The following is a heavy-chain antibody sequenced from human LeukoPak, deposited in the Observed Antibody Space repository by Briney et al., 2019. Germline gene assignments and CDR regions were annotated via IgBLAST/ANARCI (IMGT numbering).Heavy chain of an antibody. Sequence: SVKVSCKASGGTFSSYAISWMRQAPGQGLEWMGGIIPIFGTVNYAQKFQGRVTITADESTSTAYMELSSLRSEDTAVYYCASTRRYSYGSFDYWGQGTLVTVSS. CDR1: GGTFSSYA. CDR3: ASTRRYSYGSFDY. J-gene: IGHJ4*02. V-gene: IGHV1-69*13. CDR2: IIPIFGTV. D-gene: IGHD5-18*01.